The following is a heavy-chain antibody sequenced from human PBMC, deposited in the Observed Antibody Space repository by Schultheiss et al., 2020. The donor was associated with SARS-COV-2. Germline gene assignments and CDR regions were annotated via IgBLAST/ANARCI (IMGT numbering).Heavy chain of an antibody. Sequence: SETLSLTCTVSGGSISSYYWSWIRQPAGKGLEWIGRIYTSGSTNYNPSLKSRVTISVDTSKNHFSLKLSSVTAADTAVYYCARMYYYDSSGYATEPDAFDIWGQGTMVTVSS. CDR3: ARMYYYDSSGYATEPDAFDI. CDR2: IYTSGST. V-gene: IGHV4-4*07. CDR1: GGSISSYY. J-gene: IGHJ3*02. D-gene: IGHD3-22*01.